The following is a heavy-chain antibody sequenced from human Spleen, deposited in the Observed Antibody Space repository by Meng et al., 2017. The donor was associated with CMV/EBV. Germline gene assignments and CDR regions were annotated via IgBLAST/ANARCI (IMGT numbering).Heavy chain of an antibody. CDR1: GGSISSSSYY. J-gene: IGHJ4*02. CDR2: MYYSGST. Sequence: QVQPKGPGPGLVKSSETRSLTCTVSGGSISSSSYYWGWIRQPPGKGLEWIGSMYYSGSTYYNPSLKSRVTISVDTSKNQFSLKLSSVTAADTAVYYCARENTVGLWFNYFDYWGQGTLVTVSS. CDR3: ARENTVGLWFNYFDY. V-gene: IGHV4-39*07. D-gene: IGHD3-10*01.